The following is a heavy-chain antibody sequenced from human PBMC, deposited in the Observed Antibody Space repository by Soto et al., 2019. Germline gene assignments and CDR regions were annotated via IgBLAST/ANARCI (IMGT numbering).Heavy chain of an antibody. J-gene: IGHJ4*02. D-gene: IGHD3-3*01. CDR1: GFTFSDYY. CDR3: ARDHSPIFGVVITFDHFDY. Sequence: QVQLVESGGGLVKPGGSLRLSCAAPGFTFSDYYMSWIRQAPGKGLEWVSYISSSGSTIYYADSVKGRFTISRDNAKNSLYLQMNSLRAEDTAVYYCARDHSPIFGVVITFDHFDYWGQGTLVTVSS. CDR2: ISSSGSTI. V-gene: IGHV3-11*01.